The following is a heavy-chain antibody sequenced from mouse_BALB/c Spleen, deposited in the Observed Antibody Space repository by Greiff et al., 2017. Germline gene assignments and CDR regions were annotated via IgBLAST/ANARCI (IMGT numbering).Heavy chain of an antibody. V-gene: IGHV1S127*01. CDR1: GYSFTSYW. D-gene: IGHD1-1*01. Sequence: QVQLQQSGPQLVRPGASVKISCKASGYSFTSYWMHWVKQRPGQGLEWIGMIDPSDSETRLNQKFKDKATLTVDKSSSTAYMQLSSPTSEDSAVYYCARGGYGSSYWYFDVWGAGTTVTVSS. J-gene: IGHJ1*01. CDR2: IDPSDSET. CDR3: ARGGYGSSYWYFDV.